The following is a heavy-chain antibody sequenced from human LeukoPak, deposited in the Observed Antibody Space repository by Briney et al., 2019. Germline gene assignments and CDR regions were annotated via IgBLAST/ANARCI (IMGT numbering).Heavy chain of an antibody. J-gene: IGHJ4*02. V-gene: IGHV3-30*04. D-gene: IGHD1-26*01. CDR2: ISYDGSNK. Sequence: GRSLRLSCAASGFTFSSYAMHWVRQAPGKGLEWVAVISYDGSNKYYADSVKGRFTISRDNSKNTLYLQMNSLRAEDTAVYYCARDPSRGSYCFDYWGQGTLVTVSS. CDR3: ARDPSRGSYCFDY. CDR1: GFTFSSYA.